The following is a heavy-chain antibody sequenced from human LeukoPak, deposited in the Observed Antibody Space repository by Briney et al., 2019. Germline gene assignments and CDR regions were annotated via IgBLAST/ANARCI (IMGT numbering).Heavy chain of an antibody. CDR1: GLTFDDYA. J-gene: IGHJ4*02. Sequence: GGSLRLSCAASGLTFDDYAMHSIRQAPGKGLEWVSGISWNSGSIGSADSVNGRFTISRDNARNSLYLQMNSLRDEDTALYYCAKDMAAAAGILFDYWGQGSLVTVSS. D-gene: IGHD6-13*01. CDR2: ISWNSGSI. V-gene: IGHV3-9*01. CDR3: AKDMAAAAGILFDY.